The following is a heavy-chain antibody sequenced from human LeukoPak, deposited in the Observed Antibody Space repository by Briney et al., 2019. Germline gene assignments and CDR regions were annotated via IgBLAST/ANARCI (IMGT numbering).Heavy chain of an antibody. Sequence: GGSLRLSCAASEFTISSTYITWLRQAPGKGLEWVSVIYPGGNALYADSVKGRFTISRDISKNIVYLQINNLRVEDTAVYYCARDRRSGLGHAFDIWGQGTVVTVSS. D-gene: IGHD3-3*01. CDR2: IYPGGNA. J-gene: IGHJ3*02. CDR3: ARDRRSGLGHAFDI. CDR1: EFTISSTY. V-gene: IGHV3-53*01.